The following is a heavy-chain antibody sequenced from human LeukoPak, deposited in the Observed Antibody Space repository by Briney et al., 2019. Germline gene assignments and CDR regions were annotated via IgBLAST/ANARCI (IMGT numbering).Heavy chain of an antibody. CDR3: ARDVDSSGWFDY. Sequence: SQTLSLTCIVSGGSISSGGYYWSWIRQHPGKGLEWIGYIYYSGSTYYNPSLKSRVTISVDTSKNQFSLKLSSVTAADTAVYYCARDVDSSGWFDYWGQGTLVTVSS. J-gene: IGHJ4*02. CDR2: IYYSGST. V-gene: IGHV4-31*03. CDR1: GGSISSGGYY. D-gene: IGHD6-19*01.